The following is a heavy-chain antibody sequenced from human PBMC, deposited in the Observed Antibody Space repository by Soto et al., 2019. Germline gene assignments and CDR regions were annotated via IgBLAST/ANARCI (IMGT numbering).Heavy chain of an antibody. Sequence: QVQLVQSGAEVKKPGSSVKVSCKASGGTFNTYTISWVRQVPGQGLEWMGGIMPLYAKPTYAQPFLGRLTIAADEHTSTVYMELSSMRSEDTALYYCASLNNWSSGDARIDVWGRGTAVSVSS. J-gene: IGHJ6*02. CDR3: ASLNNWSSGDARIDV. D-gene: IGHD1-26*01. CDR2: IMPLYAKP. V-gene: IGHV1-69*01. CDR1: GGTFNTYT.